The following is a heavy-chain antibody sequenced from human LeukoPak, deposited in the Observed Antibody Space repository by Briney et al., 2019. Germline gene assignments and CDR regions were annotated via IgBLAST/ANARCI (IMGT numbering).Heavy chain of an antibody. D-gene: IGHD6-13*01. CDR3: AREANIATAIVWFDP. CDR1: RGSFSTYY. Sequence: SETLSLTCAVYRGSFSTYYWSWIRQPPGKGLEWIGEINHSGSTNYNPSLKSRVTISGDTSKNQFSLKLSSVTAADTAMYYCAREANIATAIVWFDPWGQGTLVTVSS. V-gene: IGHV4-34*01. J-gene: IGHJ5*02. CDR2: INHSGST.